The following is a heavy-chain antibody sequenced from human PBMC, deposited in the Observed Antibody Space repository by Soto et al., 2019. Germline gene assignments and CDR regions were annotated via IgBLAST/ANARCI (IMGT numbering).Heavy chain of an antibody. CDR2: IYRTGST. D-gene: IGHD1-7*01. V-gene: IGHV4-4*02. CDR3: ASRDPGTSVDY. Sequence: SETLSLTCAVSGGSFTSNNWWTWVRQPPGQGLEWIGEIYRTGSTNYNPSLKSRVTISLDKSENQFSLKVTSLTATDTAVYYCASRDPGTSVDYWGQGTLVTVSS. CDR1: GGSFTSNNW. J-gene: IGHJ4*02.